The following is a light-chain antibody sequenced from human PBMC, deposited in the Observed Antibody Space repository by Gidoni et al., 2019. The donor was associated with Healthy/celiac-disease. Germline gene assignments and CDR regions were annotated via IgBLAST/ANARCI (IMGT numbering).Light chain of an antibody. CDR2: EVS. Sequence: QSALTQPASVSGSPGQSITISCTATSSDVGGYNYVSWYQQHPGKAPKLMIYEVSNRPSGVSKRFSGSKSGNTASLTISRLQAEDEADYYCSSYTSSSTPYVFGTGTKVTVL. J-gene: IGLJ1*01. CDR3: SSYTSSSTPYV. CDR1: SSDVGGYNY. V-gene: IGLV2-14*01.